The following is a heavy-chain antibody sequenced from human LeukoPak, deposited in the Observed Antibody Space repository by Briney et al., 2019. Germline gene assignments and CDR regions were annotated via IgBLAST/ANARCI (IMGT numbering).Heavy chain of an antibody. Sequence: ASVKVSCKASGYTFTGYYMHWVRQAPGQGLEWMGWINPNSGGTNCAQKFQGRVTMTRDTSISTAYMELSRLRSDDTAVYYCARVFDIAGFDPWGQGTLVTVSS. CDR2: INPNSGGT. J-gene: IGHJ5*02. CDR1: GYTFTGYY. D-gene: IGHD2-15*01. V-gene: IGHV1-2*02. CDR3: ARVFDIAGFDP.